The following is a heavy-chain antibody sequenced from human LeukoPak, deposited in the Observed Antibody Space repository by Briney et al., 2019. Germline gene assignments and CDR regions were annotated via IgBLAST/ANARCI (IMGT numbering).Heavy chain of an antibody. V-gene: IGHV1-69*06. D-gene: IGHD2-15*01. CDR2: IIPIFGTT. CDR1: GGTFTTSA. Sequence: ASVKVSCKASGGTFTTSAISWVRQAPGQGFEWMGKIIPIFGTTNYAQKFQGRVRITADKSTSTAYMELSSLRSEDTAVYYCARGSVVAQRGYFDYWDQAILVTVSS. CDR3: ARGSVVAQRGYFDY. J-gene: IGHJ4*02.